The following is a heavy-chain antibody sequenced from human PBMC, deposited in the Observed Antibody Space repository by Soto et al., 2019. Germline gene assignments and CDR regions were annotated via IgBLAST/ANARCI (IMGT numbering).Heavy chain of an antibody. D-gene: IGHD1-1*01. V-gene: IGHV4-4*07. J-gene: IGHJ5*02. CDR2: IYATGTT. CDR1: GASISGYY. Sequence: SETLSLTCTVSGASISGYYWSWIRKSAGKGLEWIGRIYATGTTDYNPSLKSRVMMSVDTSKKQFSLRLRSVTAADTAVYYCVRDGTKTLRDWFDPWGQGISVTVPS. CDR3: VRDGTKTLRDWFDP.